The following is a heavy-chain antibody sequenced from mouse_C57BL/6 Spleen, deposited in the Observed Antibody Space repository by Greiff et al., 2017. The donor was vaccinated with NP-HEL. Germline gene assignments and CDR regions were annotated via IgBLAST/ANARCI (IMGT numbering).Heavy chain of an antibody. Sequence: EVQLQQSGPELVKPGASVKIPCKASGYTFTDYNMDWVKQSHGKSLEWIGDINPNNGGTIYNQKFKGKATLTVDKSSSTAYMELRSLTSEDTAVYYCAREGGYSFAYWGQGTLVTVSA. CDR3: AREGGYSFAY. CDR2: INPNNGGT. V-gene: IGHV1-18*01. D-gene: IGHD2-3*01. J-gene: IGHJ3*01. CDR1: GYTFTDYN.